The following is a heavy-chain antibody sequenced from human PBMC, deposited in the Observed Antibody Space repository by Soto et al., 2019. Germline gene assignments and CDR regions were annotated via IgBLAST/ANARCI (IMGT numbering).Heavy chain of an antibody. D-gene: IGHD6-19*01. J-gene: IGHJ4*02. CDR3: VSGQWLEKGDECYFDS. CDR1: AFTFKNYN. CDR2: VSGSSRYI. V-gene: IGHV3-21*01. Sequence: EVQLVESGGGRGRPGGSLRLSCAPSAFTFKNYNMNCVRQAPGPGLEGVSFVSGSSRYIYYGDSVKGRFTISRDNAKNSLFLQMNSLRDEDAAMYFCVSGQWLEKGDECYFDSWGQGTLVTVSS.